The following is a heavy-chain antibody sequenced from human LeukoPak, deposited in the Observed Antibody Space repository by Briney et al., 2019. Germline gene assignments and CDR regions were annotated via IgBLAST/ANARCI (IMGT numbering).Heavy chain of an antibody. J-gene: IGHJ3*02. D-gene: IGHD3-3*01. Sequence: PSETLSLACTVSGGSISSYYWSWIRQPPGKGLEWIGYIYYSGSTNYNPSLKSRVTISVDTSKNQFSLKLSSVTAADTAVYYCARRDYDFWSGYYGAFDIWGQGTMVTVSS. CDR2: IYYSGST. V-gene: IGHV4-59*08. CDR1: GGSISSYY. CDR3: ARRDYDFWSGYYGAFDI.